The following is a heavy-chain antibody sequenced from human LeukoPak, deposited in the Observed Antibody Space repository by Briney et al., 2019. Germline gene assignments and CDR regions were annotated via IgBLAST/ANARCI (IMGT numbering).Heavy chain of an antibody. CDR3: ARDAATKNYDY. Sequence: GGSLRPSCAASGFTFSSYWMSWVRQAPGKGLEWVANIKQDGSEKYYVDSVKGRFTISRDNAKNSLYLQMSSLRAEDTAVYYCARDAATKNYDYGGQGPLVTVSS. J-gene: IGHJ4*02. CDR2: IKQDGSEK. V-gene: IGHV3-7*01. CDR1: GFTFSSYW. D-gene: IGHD5-12*01.